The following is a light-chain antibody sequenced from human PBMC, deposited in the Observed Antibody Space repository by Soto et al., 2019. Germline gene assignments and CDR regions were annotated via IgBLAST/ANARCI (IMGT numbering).Light chain of an antibody. J-gene: IGLJ3*02. CDR3: RSYTSSSTVV. Sequence: QSALTQPASVSGSPGQSITISCTGTSSDVGGYNYVSWYQQHPGKAPKLMIYEVSNRPSGVSNRFSGSKSGNTASLTISGLQAEDEADYCCRSYTSSSTVVFGGGTKLTVL. CDR1: SSDVGGYNY. V-gene: IGLV2-14*01. CDR2: EVS.